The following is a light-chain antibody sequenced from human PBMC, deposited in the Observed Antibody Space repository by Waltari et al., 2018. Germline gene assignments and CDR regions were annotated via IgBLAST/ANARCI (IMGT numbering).Light chain of an antibody. CDR3: QQYDSESYT. CDR2: RAS. CDR1: ESISIW. Sequence: DIQMTKSPSTLPASVGDKVTITCRAKESISIWLAWYQHKPGTAPKLLIYRASTLERGVPSRFSGAGSGTEFTLTISSLQPDDFATYYCQQYDSESYTFGQGTKLEIK. J-gene: IGKJ2*01. V-gene: IGKV1-5*03.